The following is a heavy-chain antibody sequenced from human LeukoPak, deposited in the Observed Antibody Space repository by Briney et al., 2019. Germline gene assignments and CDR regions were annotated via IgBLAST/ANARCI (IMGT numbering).Heavy chain of an antibody. CDR1: GFTVSSNY. J-gene: IGHJ6*02. V-gene: IGHV3-66*01. Sequence: GGSLRLSCAASGFTVSSNYMSWVRQAAGKGLEWDSVIYSGGSKYYAGTVKGRFTISRDNSKTPLTLHMKSRRAEDPAVYYLAREVRLVSGHYYYYGMDAWGQGTTVTVSS. D-gene: IGHD1-26*01. CDR2: IYSGGSK. CDR3: AREVRLVSGHYYYYGMDA.